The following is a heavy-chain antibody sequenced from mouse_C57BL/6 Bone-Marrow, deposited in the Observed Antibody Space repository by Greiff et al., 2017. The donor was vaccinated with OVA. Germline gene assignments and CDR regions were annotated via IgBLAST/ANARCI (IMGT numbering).Heavy chain of an antibody. J-gene: IGHJ3*01. Sequence: QVTLKESGAELVRPGASVKLSCKASGYTFTDYYINWVKQRPGQGLEWIARIYPGSGNTYYNEKFKGKATLTAEKSSSTAYMQLSSLTSEDSAVYFCARAVYDGYYVGAYWGQGTLVTVSA. D-gene: IGHD2-3*01. V-gene: IGHV1-76*01. CDR2: IYPGSGNT. CDR1: GYTFTDYY. CDR3: ARAVYDGYYVGAY.